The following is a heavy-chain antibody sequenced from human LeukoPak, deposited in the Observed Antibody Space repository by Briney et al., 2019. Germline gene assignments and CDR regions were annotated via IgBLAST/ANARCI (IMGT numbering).Heavy chain of an antibody. V-gene: IGHV3-30*04. D-gene: IGHD2-2*01. CDR3: AREDIVVVPAAPRPYYYYGMDV. J-gene: IGHJ6*04. CDR1: GFTFSSYA. Sequence: PGGSLRLSRAASGFTFSSYAMHWVRQAPGKGLEWVAVISYDGSNKYYADSVKGRFTISRDNSKNTLYLQMNSLRAEDTAVYYCAREDIVVVPAAPRPYYYYGMDVWGKGTTVTVSS. CDR2: ISYDGSNK.